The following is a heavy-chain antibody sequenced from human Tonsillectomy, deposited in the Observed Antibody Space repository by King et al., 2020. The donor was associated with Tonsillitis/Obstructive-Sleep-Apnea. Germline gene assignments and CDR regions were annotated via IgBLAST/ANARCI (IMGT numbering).Heavy chain of an antibody. CDR3: ARVHYYGSGPLYFYYYYMDV. D-gene: IGHD3-10*01. J-gene: IGHJ6*03. V-gene: IGHV3-48*02. CDR1: GFTFSNYS. CDR2: ISSSSSAK. Sequence: VQLVESGGGLVQPGGSLRLSCAASGFTFSNYSMKWVRQAPGKGLEWVSYISSSSSAKYYADSVKGRFTLSRDNAKNSLYLQMNSLRDEDTAVYYCARVHYYGSGPLYFYYYYMDVWGKGTTVTVSS.